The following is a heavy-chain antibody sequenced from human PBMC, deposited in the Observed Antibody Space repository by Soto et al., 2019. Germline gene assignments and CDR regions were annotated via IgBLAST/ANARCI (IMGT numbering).Heavy chain of an antibody. V-gene: IGHV3-23*01. CDR1: GFTFSSYA. Sequence: GGPLRLSCAASGFTFSSYAMSWVRQAPGKGLEWVSAISGSGGSTYYADSVKGRFTISRDNSKNTLYLQMNSLRAEDTAVYYCATDPLLWFGEYYFDYWGQGTLVTVSS. D-gene: IGHD3-10*01. J-gene: IGHJ4*02. CDR3: ATDPLLWFGEYYFDY. CDR2: ISGSGGST.